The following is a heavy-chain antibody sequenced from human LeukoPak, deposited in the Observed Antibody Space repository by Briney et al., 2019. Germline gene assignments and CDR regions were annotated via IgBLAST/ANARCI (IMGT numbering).Heavy chain of an antibody. V-gene: IGHV5-51*01. CDR3: ARGNYDFWSGYLFDY. D-gene: IGHD3-3*01. CDR1: GYSFTSYW. Sequence: GESLKISCKGSGYSFTSYWIGWVRQMPGKGLEWMGIIYPGDSDTRYSPSFQGQVTISADKSISTAYLQWSSLKASDTAMYYCARGNYDFWSGYLFDYWGQGTLVTVSS. J-gene: IGHJ4*02. CDR2: IYPGDSDT.